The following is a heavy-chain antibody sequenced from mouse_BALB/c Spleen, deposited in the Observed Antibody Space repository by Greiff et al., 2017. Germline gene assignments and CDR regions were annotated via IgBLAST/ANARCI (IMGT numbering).Heavy chain of an antibody. V-gene: IGHV5-6-5*01. CDR1: GFTFSSYA. CDR3: AEELRLRAMDY. Sequence: EVQGVESGGGLVKPGGSLKLSCAASGFTFSSYAMSWVRQTPEKRLEWVASISSGGSTYYSDSVMGRFTISSDNTKNILYLQMSRLRSEDTAVYYCAEELRLRAMDYWGQGTSVTVSS. J-gene: IGHJ4*01. D-gene: IGHD1-2*01. CDR2: ISSGGST.